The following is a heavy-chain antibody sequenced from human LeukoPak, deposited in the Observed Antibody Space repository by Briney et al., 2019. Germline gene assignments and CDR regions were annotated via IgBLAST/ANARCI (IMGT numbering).Heavy chain of an antibody. J-gene: IGHJ4*02. CDR3: ARDYGGYGRFDF. CDR2: IYYTGGT. D-gene: IGHD5-12*01. Sequence: SETLSLTCTVSGGSISSANYYWNWIRQPPGKGLEWFGYIYYTGGTYYNPALKSRVTISVDTSKNQFSLKLNSVTAADTAVYYCARDYGGYGRFDFWGQGTLVTVSS. CDR1: GGSISSANYY. V-gene: IGHV4-30-4*08.